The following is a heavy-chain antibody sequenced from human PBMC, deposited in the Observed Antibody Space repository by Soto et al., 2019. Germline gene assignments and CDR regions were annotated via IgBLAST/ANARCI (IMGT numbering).Heavy chain of an antibody. CDR2: ISSSGTVT. CDR1: GFTFSDFY. Sequence: QVQLVESGGGLVKPGGSLRLSCAASGFTFSDFYMSWIRQAPGKGLEWISYISSSGTVTYYADSVKGRFTISRDNAKNSLYLLINSLRVGDTAVYFCARGVAVPGASWFDPWGPGTLVTVSS. J-gene: IGHJ5*02. CDR3: ARGVAVPGASWFDP. D-gene: IGHD6-19*01. V-gene: IGHV3-11*01.